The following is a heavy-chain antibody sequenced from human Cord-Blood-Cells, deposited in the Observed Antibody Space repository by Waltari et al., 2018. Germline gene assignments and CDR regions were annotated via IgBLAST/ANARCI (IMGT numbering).Heavy chain of an antibody. V-gene: IGHV3-21*01. CDR2: ISSSSSYI. CDR1: GFTFSSYS. D-gene: IGHD4-17*01. J-gene: IGHJ4*02. Sequence: EVQLVESGGGLVKPGGSLRLSCAASGFTFSSYSMNWVRQAPGKGLGWFSSISSSSSYIYYADSVKGRFTISRDNAKNSLYLQMNSLRAEDTAVYYCARDRGYGDYGYWGQGTLVTVSS. CDR3: ARDRGYGDYGY.